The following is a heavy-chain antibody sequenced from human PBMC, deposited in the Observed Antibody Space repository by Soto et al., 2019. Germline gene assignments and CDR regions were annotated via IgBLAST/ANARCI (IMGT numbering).Heavy chain of an antibody. CDR1: GFTFSGSA. V-gene: IGHV3-73*01. CDR3: TTLSAVHYYYHGMDV. CDR2: IRSKANSYAT. J-gene: IGHJ6*02. D-gene: IGHD3-10*01. Sequence: GGSLRLSCAASGFTFSGSAMHWVRQASGKGLEWVGRIRSKANSYATAYAASVKGRFTISRDDSKNTAYLQMNSLKTEDTAVYYCTTLSAVHYYYHGMDVWGQGTTVPVSS.